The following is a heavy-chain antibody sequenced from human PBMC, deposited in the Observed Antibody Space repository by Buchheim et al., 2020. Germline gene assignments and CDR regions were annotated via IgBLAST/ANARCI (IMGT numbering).Heavy chain of an antibody. J-gene: IGHJ4*02. D-gene: IGHD5-18*01. V-gene: IGHV3-23*01. CDR3: ATGKEQLWLRVRIPAPGFDY. CDR1: GFTFSSYA. Sequence: EVQLLESGGGLVQPGGSLRLSCAASGFTFSSYAMSWVRQAPGKGLEWVSAISGSGGSTYYADSVKGRFTISRDNSKNTLYLQMNSLRAEDTAVYYCATGKEQLWLRVRIPAPGFDYWGQGTL. CDR2: ISGSGGST.